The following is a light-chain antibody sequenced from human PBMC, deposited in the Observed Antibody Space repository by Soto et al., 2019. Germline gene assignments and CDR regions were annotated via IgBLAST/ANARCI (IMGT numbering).Light chain of an antibody. CDR2: AAS. V-gene: IGKV1D-12*01. CDR1: QDISGW. CDR3: QQANSVPWT. Sequence: DIQMTQSPSSVSASVGDRVTITCRASQDISGWLAWFQQKPGKAPNLLIYAASILQSGVPSRFSGSGSGTDFTLTITYLQPEDFATYYCQQANSVPWTFGQGTKVEL. J-gene: IGKJ1*01.